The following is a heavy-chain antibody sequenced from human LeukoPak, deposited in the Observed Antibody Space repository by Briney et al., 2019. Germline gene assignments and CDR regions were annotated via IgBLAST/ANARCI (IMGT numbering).Heavy chain of an antibody. CDR1: GYTFASYW. CDR3: AKQIADSSGPIDY. J-gene: IGHJ4*02. V-gene: IGHV5-51*01. D-gene: IGHD6-19*01. CDR2: IYPGDSDT. Sequence: PGGSLRLSXKGSGYTFASYWIAWVGQMPGNGLEWMGIIYPGDSDTRYSPSFQGQVTISADKSINTAYLQWSSLKASDTAMYYCAKQIADSSGPIDYWGQGALVTVSS.